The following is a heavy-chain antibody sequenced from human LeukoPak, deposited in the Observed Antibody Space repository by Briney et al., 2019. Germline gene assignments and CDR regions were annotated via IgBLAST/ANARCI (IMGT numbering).Heavy chain of an antibody. CDR3: TTGPDDFWSGYSSPYYMDV. D-gene: IGHD3-3*01. J-gene: IGHJ6*03. CDR2: IKSKTDGGTT. CDR1: GFTFSNAW. V-gene: IGHV3-15*01. Sequence: PGGSLRLSCAASGFTFSNAWMSWVRQAPGKGLEWVGRIKSKTDGGTTDYAAPVKGRFTISRDDSKNTLYLQMNSLKTEDTAVYYCTTGPDDFWSGYSSPYYMDVWGKGTTVTVSS.